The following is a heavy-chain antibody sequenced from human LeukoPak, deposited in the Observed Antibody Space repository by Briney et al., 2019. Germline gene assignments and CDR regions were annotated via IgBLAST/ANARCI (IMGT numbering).Heavy chain of an antibody. CDR1: GFTFDDYG. V-gene: IGHV3-20*04. Sequence: GGSLRLSCAASGFTFDDYGMSWVRQAPGKGLEWVSGINWNGGSTGYADSVKGRFTTSRDNAKNSLFLQMNSLRAEDTALYYCARDGGEGYDYGDYGEGYFDYWGQGTLVTVSS. CDR3: ARDGGEGYDYGDYGEGYFDY. J-gene: IGHJ4*02. CDR2: INWNGGST. D-gene: IGHD4-17*01.